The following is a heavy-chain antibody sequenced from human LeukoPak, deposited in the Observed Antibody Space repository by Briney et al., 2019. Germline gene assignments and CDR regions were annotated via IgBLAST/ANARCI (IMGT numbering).Heavy chain of an antibody. CDR2: ISSSSSYI. J-gene: IGHJ4*02. CDR3: ARSGGELPIY. Sequence: GGSLRLSCAASGFTFSSYSMNWVRQAPGKGLEWVSSISSSSSYIYYADLVKGRFTISRDNAKNSLYLQMNSLRAEDTAVYYCARSGGELPIYWGQGTLVTVSS. D-gene: IGHD1-7*01. CDR1: GFTFSSYS. V-gene: IGHV3-21*01.